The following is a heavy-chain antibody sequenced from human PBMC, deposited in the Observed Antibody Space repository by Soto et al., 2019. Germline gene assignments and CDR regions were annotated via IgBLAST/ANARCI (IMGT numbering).Heavy chain of an antibody. V-gene: IGHV4-31*03. J-gene: IGHJ4*02. CDR3: ARDPSGREGLDY. Sequence: PPETLSPTCTVSGASLSSGGYLWGWIRQHPGKGLEWIGYIYYSGSTYYNPSLKSRVTISVDTSKNQFSLKLSSVTAADTAVYYCARDPSGREGLDYWGQGTLVTVSS. CDR1: GASLSSGGYL. D-gene: IGHD3-10*01. CDR2: IYYSGST.